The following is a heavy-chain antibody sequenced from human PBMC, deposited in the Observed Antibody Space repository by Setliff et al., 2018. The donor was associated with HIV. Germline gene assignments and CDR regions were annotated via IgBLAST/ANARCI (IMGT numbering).Heavy chain of an antibody. V-gene: IGHV3-15*01. CDR3: TLKHT. D-gene: IGHD2-21*01. CDR1: DFIFRDYW. Sequence: GGSLRLSCVGFDFIFRDYWMIWVRQSPGEGLEWVGHMNSKTRGGAPDYAAPVKGRFTISRDDSKTTVYLQMNSLKTEDTAVYYCTLKHTWGQGTLVTVSS. CDR2: MNSKTRGGAP. J-gene: IGHJ5*02.